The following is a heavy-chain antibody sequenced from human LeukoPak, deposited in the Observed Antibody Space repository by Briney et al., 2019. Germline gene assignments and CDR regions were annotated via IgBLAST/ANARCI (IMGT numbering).Heavy chain of an antibody. CDR2: IKQDGSEK. D-gene: IGHD6-19*01. CDR1: GFTFTTYW. V-gene: IGHV3-7*01. Sequence: GGSLRLSCAASGFTFTTYWMGWVRQAPGKGLEWVANIKQDGSEKYYVDSVKGRFTISRDNAKNSLYLQMNSLRAEDTAVYYCARGRIAVAGTYIPSNWGPQLYYMDVWGKGTTVTVSS. CDR3: ARGRIAVAGTYIPSNWGPQLYYMDV. J-gene: IGHJ6*03.